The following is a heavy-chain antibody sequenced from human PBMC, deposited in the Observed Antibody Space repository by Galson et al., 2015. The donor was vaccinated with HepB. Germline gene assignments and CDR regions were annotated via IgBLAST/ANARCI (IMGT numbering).Heavy chain of an antibody. J-gene: IGHJ4*02. CDR3: ARDSDEAVAGFGLGN. CDR2: INPSGGST. D-gene: IGHD6-19*01. CDR1: GYTFTSYY. Sequence: SVKVSCKASGYTFTSYYMHWVRQAPGQGLEWMGIINPSGGSTSYAQKFQGRVTMTRDTSTSTVYMELSSLRSEDTAVYYCARDSDEAVAGFGLGNWGQGTLVTVSS. V-gene: IGHV1-46*01.